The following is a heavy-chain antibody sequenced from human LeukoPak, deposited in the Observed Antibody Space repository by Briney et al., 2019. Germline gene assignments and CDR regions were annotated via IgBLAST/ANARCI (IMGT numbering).Heavy chain of an antibody. D-gene: IGHD4-17*01. J-gene: IGHJ4*02. Sequence: ASVNVSCKASGGTFSSYDISWVRQAPGQGLEWMGGIIPIFGTANYAQKFQGRVTITADESTSTAYMELSSLRSEDTAVYYCARTKGYGDYVTLDYWGQGTLVTVSS. CDR3: ARTKGYGDYVTLDY. CDR1: GGTFSSYD. V-gene: IGHV1-69*13. CDR2: IIPIFGTA.